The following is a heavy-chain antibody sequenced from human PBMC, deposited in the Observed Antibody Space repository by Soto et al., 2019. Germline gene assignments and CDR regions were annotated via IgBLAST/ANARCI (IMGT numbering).Heavy chain of an antibody. V-gene: IGHV1-69*08. D-gene: IGHD3-3*01. J-gene: IGHJ4*02. CDR2: IIPILGIA. Sequence: QVQLVQSGAEVKKPGSSVKVSCKASGGTFSSYTISWVRQAPGQGLEWMGRIIPILGIANYAQKFQGRATITSDKSTRTAYMELSSLRSEDMAVYYCATDLFGVVNRYFDYWVQGTLVTVSS. CDR1: GGTFSSYT. CDR3: ATDLFGVVNRYFDY.